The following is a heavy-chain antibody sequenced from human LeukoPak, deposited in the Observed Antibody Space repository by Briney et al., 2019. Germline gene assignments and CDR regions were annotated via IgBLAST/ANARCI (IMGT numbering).Heavy chain of an antibody. Sequence: SETLSLTCAVYGGSFSGYYWSWIRQPPGKGLEWIGEINHSGSTNYNPSLKSRVTISVDTSKNQFSLKLSSVTAADTAVYYCARGYNYGGFDYWGQGTLVTVSS. J-gene: IGHJ4*02. D-gene: IGHD5-24*01. CDR2: INHSGST. CDR1: GGSFSGYY. V-gene: IGHV4-34*01. CDR3: ARGYNYGGFDY.